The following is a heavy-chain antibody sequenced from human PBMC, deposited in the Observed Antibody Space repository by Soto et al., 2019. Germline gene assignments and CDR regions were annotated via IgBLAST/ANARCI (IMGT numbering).Heavy chain of an antibody. J-gene: IGHJ5*02. CDR1: GFTFTYAW. Sequence: EVQLVESGGGLVKPGGSLTLSCAASGFTFTYAWMNWVRQAPGTGLEWVGRIKSKTAGGTTDYTAPVKGRFTISRDDSKNTLFLQMNSLKAEDTAVYYGATYGGAWGQGTLVTVSS. CDR3: ATYGGA. D-gene: IGHD3-10*01. V-gene: IGHV3-15*07. CDR2: IKSKTAGGTT.